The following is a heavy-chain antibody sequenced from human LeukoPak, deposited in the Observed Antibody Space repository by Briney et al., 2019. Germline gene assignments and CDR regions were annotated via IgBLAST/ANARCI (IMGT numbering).Heavy chain of an antibody. V-gene: IGHV4-31*03. J-gene: IGHJ3*02. CDR1: GGSISSGGYY. CDR2: IYYSGST. D-gene: IGHD3-22*01. Sequence: PSETLSLTCTVSGGSISSGGYYWSWIRQHPGKGLEWIGYIYYSGSTYYNPSLKSRVTISVDTSKNQFSLKLSSVTAADTAVYYCARGAYYCDSSGFPSDAFDIWGQGTMVTVSS. CDR3: ARGAYYCDSSGFPSDAFDI.